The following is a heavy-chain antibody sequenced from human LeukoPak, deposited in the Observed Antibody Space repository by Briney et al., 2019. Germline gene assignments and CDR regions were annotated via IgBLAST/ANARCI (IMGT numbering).Heavy chain of an antibody. D-gene: IGHD3-10*01. Sequence: PGGSLRLSCAASGFTFSDYYMSWIRQAPGKGLEWVSYISSSGSTIYYAGSVKGRFTLSRDNAKDSLYLQMNSLRAEDTAVYYCARRSSHQSHYFDYWGQGTLVTVSS. CDR1: GFTFSDYY. V-gene: IGHV3-11*04. J-gene: IGHJ4*02. CDR2: ISSSGSTI. CDR3: ARRSSHQSHYFDY.